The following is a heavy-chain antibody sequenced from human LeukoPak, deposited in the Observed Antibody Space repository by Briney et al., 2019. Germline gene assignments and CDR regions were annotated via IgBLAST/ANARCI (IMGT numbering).Heavy chain of an antibody. V-gene: IGHV3-66*01. J-gene: IGHJ5*02. CDR1: GFTVSGNH. Sequence: GGSLRLSCAASGFTVSGNHVSWGRQAPGKGLEWGSVIYRGGDSYYVDSVKGRFTISRDNSKNTLYLQMTSLRAEDTAVYYCARDLYQIGWWFDPWGQGTRVTVSS. CDR3: ARDLYQIGWWFDP. CDR2: IYRGGDS. D-gene: IGHD6-19*01.